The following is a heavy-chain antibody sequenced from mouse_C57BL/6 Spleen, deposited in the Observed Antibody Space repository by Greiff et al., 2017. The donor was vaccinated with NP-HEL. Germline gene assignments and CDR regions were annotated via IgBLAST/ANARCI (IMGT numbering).Heavy chain of an antibody. CDR2: ISSGGDYI. V-gene: IGHV5-9-1*02. Sequence: EVKLEESGEGLVKPGGSLKLSCAASGFTFSSYAMSWVRQTPEKRLEWVAYISSGGDYIYYADTVKGRFTISRDNAMNTLYLQMISLKSEDTAMYYCTRAYGNYFDYWGQGTTLTVSS. J-gene: IGHJ2*01. CDR3: TRAYGNYFDY. CDR1: GFTFSSYA. D-gene: IGHD2-1*01.